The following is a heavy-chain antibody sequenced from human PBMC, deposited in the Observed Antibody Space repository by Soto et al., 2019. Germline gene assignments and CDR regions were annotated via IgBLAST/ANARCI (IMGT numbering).Heavy chain of an antibody. CDR3: ARDSYYYDSSVYSTDY. V-gene: IGHV5-10-1*01. Sequence: PGESLKISCKGSGYSFTSYWISWVRQMPGKGLEWMGMIDPSDSYTNYSPSFQGHVTISADKSISTAYLQWSSLKASDTAMYYCARDSYYYDSSVYSTDYCGQGTLVTVSS. J-gene: IGHJ4*02. CDR1: GYSFTSYW. CDR2: IDPSDSYT. D-gene: IGHD3-22*01.